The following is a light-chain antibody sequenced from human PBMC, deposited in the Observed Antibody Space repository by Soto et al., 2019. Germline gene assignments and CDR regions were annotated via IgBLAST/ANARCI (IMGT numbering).Light chain of an antibody. CDR2: SNN. CDR1: NSNIGAGYD. Sequence: QSVLTQPPSVSGAPGQRVTISCTGSNSNIGAGYDVHWYLQLPGTAPKLLVYSNNNRPSGVPDRFSGSKSGTSASLAITGLQAEDEADYYCNSQTTSGIRVFGTGTKLTVL. CDR3: NSQTTSGIRV. V-gene: IGLV1-40*01. J-gene: IGLJ1*01.